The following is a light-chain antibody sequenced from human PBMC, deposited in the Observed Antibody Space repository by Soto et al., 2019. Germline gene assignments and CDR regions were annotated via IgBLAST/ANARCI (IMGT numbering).Light chain of an antibody. CDR1: SSNIGTNT. J-gene: IGLJ2*01. CDR2: SDN. CDR3: AAWDVSLVV. V-gene: IGLV1-44*01. Sequence: QSVLTQPPSASGTPGQRVTISCSGSSSNIGTNTVTWYQQLPGAAPKLLIYSDNQRASGVPDRFSGSKSGTSASLAISGLQSEDEADYYCAAWDVSLVVFGGGTQLTV.